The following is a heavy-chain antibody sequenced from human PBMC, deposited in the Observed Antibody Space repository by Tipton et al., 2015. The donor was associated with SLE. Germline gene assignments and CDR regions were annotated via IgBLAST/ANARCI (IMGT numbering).Heavy chain of an antibody. D-gene: IGHD1-14*01. Sequence: SLRLSCEASELTFSSYWMHWVRQVPGKGLEWVAVIYTAGNTYYADSVKGRFTISRDKSKNTLYLQMNSLRAEDTAVYFCAKETGSPWGQGTLVTVSS. CDR1: ELTFSSYW. CDR3: AKETGSP. CDR2: IYTAGNT. V-gene: IGHV3-66*02. J-gene: IGHJ4*02.